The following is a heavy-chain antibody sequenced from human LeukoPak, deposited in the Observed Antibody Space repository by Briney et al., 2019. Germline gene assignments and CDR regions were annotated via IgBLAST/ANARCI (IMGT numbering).Heavy chain of an antibody. V-gene: IGHV1-2*02. J-gene: IGHJ5*02. CDR3: ARSSGWFDP. CDR2: INPNSGAT. Sequence: ASVKVSCKASGYTFTGYYLHWVRQAPGQGLDWMGWINPNSGATNYAQKFQGRVTITRDTSISTAYMALTRLRSDDTAVYYCARSSGWFDPWGQGSLVTVSS. D-gene: IGHD6-19*01. CDR1: GYTFTGYY.